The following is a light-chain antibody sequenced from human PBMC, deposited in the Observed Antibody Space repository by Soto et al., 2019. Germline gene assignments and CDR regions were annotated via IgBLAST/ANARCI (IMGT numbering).Light chain of an antibody. J-gene: IGKJ1*01. CDR3: QQYVSSSRT. V-gene: IGKV3-20*01. Sequence: IVLTQSPGTLSLSPGERATLSCRASQSVSSYLALYQQKPGQAPRLLIYGASRRATGIPDRCSGSGSGTDCSLNISRLAQEEYAVYYCQQYVSSSRTFGQGTKVELK. CDR2: GAS. CDR1: QSVSSY.